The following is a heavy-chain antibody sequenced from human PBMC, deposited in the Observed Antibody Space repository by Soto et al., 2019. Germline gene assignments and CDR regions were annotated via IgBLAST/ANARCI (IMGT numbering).Heavy chain of an antibody. CDR2: IYNRGST. J-gene: IGHJ4*02. V-gene: IGHV4-59*01. D-gene: IGHD3-10*01. CDR3: ARAHMVRGILYFDY. CDR1: GGSINNYY. Sequence: ETLSLTCTVSGGSINNYYWNWIRQPPGKGLEWIGYIYNRGSTNYSPSLKSRVTISVDTSKNQFSLKLSSVTAADTAVYYCARAHMVRGILYFDYWGQGTLVTVSS.